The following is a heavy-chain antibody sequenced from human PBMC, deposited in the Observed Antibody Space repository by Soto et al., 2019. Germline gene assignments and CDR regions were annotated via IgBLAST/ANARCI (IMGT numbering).Heavy chain of an antibody. Sequence: QVPLVESGGGVVQPGRSLRLSCAASGFTFSSYAMHWVRQAPGKGLEWVAVISYDGSNKYYADSVKGRFTISRDNSKNTLYLQMNSLRAEDTAVYYCARERIAARPGYYGMDVWGQGTTVTVSS. CDR2: ISYDGSNK. J-gene: IGHJ6*02. D-gene: IGHD6-6*01. V-gene: IGHV3-30-3*01. CDR1: GFTFSSYA. CDR3: ARERIAARPGYYGMDV.